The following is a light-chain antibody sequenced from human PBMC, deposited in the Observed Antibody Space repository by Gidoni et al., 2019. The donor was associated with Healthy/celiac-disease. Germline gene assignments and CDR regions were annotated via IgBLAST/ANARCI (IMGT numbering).Light chain of an antibody. J-gene: IGKJ1*01. Sequence: DIQMTQSPSSLSASVGDRVTITCRASQSISSYLNWYQQKPGKAPKLLIYAASSLQSGVPSRFSGSGSGTDFTLTISSLQPEDFATYYCQQSYSILWTFGRGTKVEIK. CDR1: QSISSY. V-gene: IGKV1-39*01. CDR2: AAS. CDR3: QQSYSILWT.